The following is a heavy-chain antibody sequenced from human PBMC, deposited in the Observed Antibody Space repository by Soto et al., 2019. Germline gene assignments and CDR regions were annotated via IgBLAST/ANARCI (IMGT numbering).Heavy chain of an antibody. Sequence: PGGSLRLSCAASGFTFSSYEMNWVRQAPGKGLEWVSYISSSGSTIYYADSVKGRFTISSDNAKNALYLQMNSLRAEDTAFYYCARDLLGSTSDWGQGTLVTVSS. V-gene: IGHV3-48*03. CDR1: GFTFSSYE. CDR3: ARDLLGSTSD. D-gene: IGHD2-2*01. J-gene: IGHJ4*02. CDR2: ISSSGSTI.